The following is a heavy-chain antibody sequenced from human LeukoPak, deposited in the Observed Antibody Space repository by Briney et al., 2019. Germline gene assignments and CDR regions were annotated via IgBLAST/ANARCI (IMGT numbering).Heavy chain of an antibody. V-gene: IGHV4-59*01. CDR2: SYHRGST. J-gene: IGHJ4*02. CDR1: GGSISSYY. D-gene: IGHD1-1*01. Sequence: SETLSLTCTVSGGSISSYYWSWIRQPPGKGLEWIGWSYHRGSTSYNPSLKSRVAISVDTSKNQFSLKLSSVTAADTAVYYCARDRELGYWGQGTLVTVSS. CDR3: ARDRELGY.